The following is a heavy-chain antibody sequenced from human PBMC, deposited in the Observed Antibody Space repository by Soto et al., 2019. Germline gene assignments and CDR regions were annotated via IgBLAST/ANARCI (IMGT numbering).Heavy chain of an antibody. V-gene: IGHV6-1*01. CDR3: AREGEVDTAMDDAFDI. CDR1: GDSVSSNSAA. Sequence: SQTLSLTCAISGDSVSSNSAAWNWIRQSPSRGLEWLGRTYYRSKWYNDYAVSVKSRITINPDTSKNQFSLQLNSVTPEDMAVYYCAREGEVDTAMDDAFDIWGQGTMVTVSS. J-gene: IGHJ3*02. CDR2: TYYRSKWYN. D-gene: IGHD5-18*01.